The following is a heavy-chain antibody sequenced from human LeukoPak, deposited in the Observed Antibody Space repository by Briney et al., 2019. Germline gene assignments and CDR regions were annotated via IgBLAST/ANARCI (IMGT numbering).Heavy chain of an antibody. CDR3: ARGVRAFGPELDY. CDR2: IIPIFGTA. D-gene: IGHD2/OR15-2a*01. V-gene: IGHV1-69*13. CDR1: GGTFSSYA. J-gene: IGHJ4*02. Sequence: SVKVSCKASGGTFSSYAISWVRQAPGQGFEWMGGIIPIFGTANYAQKFQGRVTITADESTSTAYMELSSLRSEDTAVYYCARGVRAFGPELDYWGQGTLVTVSS.